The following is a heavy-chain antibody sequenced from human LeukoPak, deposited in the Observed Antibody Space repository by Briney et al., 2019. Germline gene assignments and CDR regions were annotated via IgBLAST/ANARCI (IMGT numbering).Heavy chain of an antibody. D-gene: IGHD2-15*01. V-gene: IGHV1-69*05. CDR1: GGTFSSYA. Sequence: ASVKVSCKASGGTFSSYAISWVRQAPGQGLEWMGGIIPIFGTANYAQKFQGRVTITTDESTSTAYMELSSLRSEDMAVYYCATSRLGYCSGGSCYSLDYWGQGTLVTVSS. J-gene: IGHJ4*02. CDR3: ATSRLGYCSGGSCYSLDY. CDR2: IIPIFGTA.